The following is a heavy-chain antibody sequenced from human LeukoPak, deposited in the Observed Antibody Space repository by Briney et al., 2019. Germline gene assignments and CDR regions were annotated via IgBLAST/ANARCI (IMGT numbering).Heavy chain of an antibody. CDR1: GFTVSSKY. CDR3: ARGLFASGSYYNFFDY. CDR2: IFNGGST. Sequence: QPGGSLRLSCAASGFTVSSKYMSWVRQAPGKGLEWVSVIFNGGSTYYADSVKGRFTISTDNSKNMLYLQMNSLRAEDTAVYYCARGLFASGSYYNFFDYWAQATLVTVSS. J-gene: IGHJ4*02. V-gene: IGHV3-66*01. D-gene: IGHD3-10*01.